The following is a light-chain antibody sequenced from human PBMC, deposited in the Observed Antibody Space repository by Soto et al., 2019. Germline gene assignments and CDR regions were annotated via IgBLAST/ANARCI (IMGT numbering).Light chain of an antibody. CDR2: SAS. CDR3: LQGYTTFWT. CDR1: QPIGTS. Sequence: DIQMTQSPSSLSASVGDSVTVTCRASQPIGTSLHWYQQRAGKAPKVLISSASSLQSGVSSRFSGSGSGTHFTVTICSLRPEDSATYYCLQGYTTFWTFGQGTKVEIK. J-gene: IGKJ1*01. V-gene: IGKV1-39*01.